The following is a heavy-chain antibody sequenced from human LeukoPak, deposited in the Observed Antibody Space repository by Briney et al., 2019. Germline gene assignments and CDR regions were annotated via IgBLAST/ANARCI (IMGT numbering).Heavy chain of an antibody. J-gene: IGHJ4*02. Sequence: SETLSLTCGVSGGSVTSTNWWTWVRQPPGKGLEWIGEVHLDGRTNYNPSLKGRLTMSVDLSENHVSLKLTSVTATDTAVYYCAREGGFYRPLDYSGQGTLVTVSS. D-gene: IGHD3-3*01. CDR1: GGSVTSTNW. V-gene: IGHV4-4*02. CDR2: VHLDGRT. CDR3: AREGGFYRPLDY.